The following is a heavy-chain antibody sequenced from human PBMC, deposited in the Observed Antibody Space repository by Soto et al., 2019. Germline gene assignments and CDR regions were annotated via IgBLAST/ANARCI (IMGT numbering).Heavy chain of an antibody. CDR2: IYYSGST. J-gene: IGHJ5*02. Sequence: SETLSLTCTLTGGSITSSSYYWGWIRQPPGQGLEWIGSIYYSGSTYYNPSLKSRVPISVDTSNNHFSLKLSSVTPADTAVYYCARQGIAAAVTWFDPWGQGTLVTVS. CDR3: ARQGIAAAVTWFDP. D-gene: IGHD6-13*01. CDR1: GGSITSSSYY. V-gene: IGHV4-39*01.